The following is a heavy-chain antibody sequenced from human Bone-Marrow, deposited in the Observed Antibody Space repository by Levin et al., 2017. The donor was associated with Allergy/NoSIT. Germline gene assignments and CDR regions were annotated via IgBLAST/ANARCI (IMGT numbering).Heavy chain of an antibody. V-gene: IGHV3-23*01. CDR2: ISGSGGST. D-gene: IGHD3-22*01. CDR1: GFTFSIHT. J-gene: IGHJ6*02. CDR3: AKDLNDYYDISYGMDV. Sequence: GESLKISCAASGFTFSIHTMTWVRQGPGKGLEWVAVISGSGGSTYHADSVKGRITISRDNSKNTVYLQMNSLRADDTAVYFCAKDLNDYYDISYGMDVWGQGTTVTVSS.